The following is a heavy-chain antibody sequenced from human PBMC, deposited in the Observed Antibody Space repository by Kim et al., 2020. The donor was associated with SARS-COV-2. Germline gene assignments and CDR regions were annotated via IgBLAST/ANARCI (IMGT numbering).Heavy chain of an antibody. CDR3: AREKNYNSEDH. V-gene: IGHV3-7*01. CDR2: INQDGSQK. D-gene: IGHD1-7*01. CDR1: GFNFSIFW. Sequence: GGSLRLSCAASGFNFSIFWMNWVRQAPGKGLEWVVNINQDGSQKFHVDSVEGRFTISRDNAKSSMYLQMNSLRAEDTAVYYCAREKNYNSEDHWGQGTLV. J-gene: IGHJ4*02.